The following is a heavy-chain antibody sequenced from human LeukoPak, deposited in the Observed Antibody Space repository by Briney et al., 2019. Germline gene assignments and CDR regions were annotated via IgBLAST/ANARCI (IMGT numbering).Heavy chain of an antibody. V-gene: IGHV1-46*01. CDR3: ARGYNWNDPGDY. J-gene: IGHJ4*02. Sequence: ASVKVSCKASGYTFTSYYMHWARQAPGQGLEWMGIINPSGGSTSYAEKFQGRATMTRDTSTSTVYMELSSLRFEDTAVYYCARGYNWNDPGDYWGQGTLVTVSS. CDR1: GYTFTSYY. D-gene: IGHD1-1*01. CDR2: INPSGGST.